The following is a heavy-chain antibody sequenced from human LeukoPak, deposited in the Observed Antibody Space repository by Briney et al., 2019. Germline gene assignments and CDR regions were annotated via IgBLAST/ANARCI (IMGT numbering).Heavy chain of an antibody. Sequence: GGSLRLSCAASGFTFSSYSMNWVRQAPGEGLEWVALIRYDGSKQDYADSVQGRFTISRDNSKNTLYLQMNSLRTEDTAVYYCARALDYSNGLAYWGQGSLVTVSS. V-gene: IGHV3-30*02. J-gene: IGHJ4*02. CDR3: ARALDYSNGLAY. CDR1: GFTFSSYS. CDR2: IRYDGSKQ. D-gene: IGHD4-11*01.